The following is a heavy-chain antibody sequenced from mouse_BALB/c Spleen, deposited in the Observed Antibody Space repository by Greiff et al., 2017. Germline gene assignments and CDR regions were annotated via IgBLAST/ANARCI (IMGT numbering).Heavy chain of an antibody. CDR3: TNYYGSSYWYFDV. CDR1: GFTFSNYW. D-gene: IGHD1-1*01. J-gene: IGHJ1*01. V-gene: IGHV6-6*02. CDR2: IRLKSNNYAT. Sequence: EVKVEESGGGLVQPGGSMKLSCVASGFTFSNYWMNWVRQSPEKGLEWVAEIRLKSNNYATHYAESVKGRFTISRDDSKSSVYLQMNNLRAEDTGIYYCTNYYGSSYWYFDVWGAGTTVTVSA.